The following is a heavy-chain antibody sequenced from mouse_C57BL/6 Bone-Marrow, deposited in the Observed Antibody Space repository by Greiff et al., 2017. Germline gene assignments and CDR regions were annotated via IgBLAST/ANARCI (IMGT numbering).Heavy chain of an antibody. Sequence: EVMLVESGGDLVKPGGSLKLSCAASGFTFSSYGMSWVRQTPDKRLEWVATISSGGSYTYYPDSVKGRFTISRDNAKNTLYLQMSSLKSEDTAMYYWARPLLLHWYFDVWGTGTTVTVSS. J-gene: IGHJ1*03. CDR3: ARPLLLHWYFDV. D-gene: IGHD2-1*01. CDR2: ISSGGSYT. V-gene: IGHV5-6*01. CDR1: GFTFSSYG.